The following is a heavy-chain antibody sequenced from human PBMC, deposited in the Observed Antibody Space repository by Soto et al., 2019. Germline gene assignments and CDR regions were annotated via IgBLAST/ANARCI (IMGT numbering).Heavy chain of an antibody. Sequence: GGSLRLSCAASGFTFSSYAMHWVRQAPGKGLEYVSAISSNGGSTYYANSVKGRFTISRDNSKNTLYLQMGSLRAEDMAVYYCARESITIFGVVILPYYYYYMDVWGKGTTVTVSS. D-gene: IGHD3-3*01. CDR1: GFTFSSYA. J-gene: IGHJ6*03. V-gene: IGHV3-64*01. CDR3: ARESITIFGVVILPYYYYYMDV. CDR2: ISSNGGST.